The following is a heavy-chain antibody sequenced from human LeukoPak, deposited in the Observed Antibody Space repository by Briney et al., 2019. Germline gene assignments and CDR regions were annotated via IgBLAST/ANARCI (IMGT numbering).Heavy chain of an antibody. Sequence: PGGSLRLSCAASGFTFSSYGMHWVRQAPGKGLEWVAFIRYDGSNKYYADSVKGRFTISRDNSKNTLYLQMNSLRAEDTAVYYCARDIVVVPAALFYFDYWGQGTLVTVSS. CDR3: ARDIVVVPAALFYFDY. V-gene: IGHV3-30*02. CDR2: IRYDGSNK. D-gene: IGHD2-2*01. CDR1: GFTFSSYG. J-gene: IGHJ4*02.